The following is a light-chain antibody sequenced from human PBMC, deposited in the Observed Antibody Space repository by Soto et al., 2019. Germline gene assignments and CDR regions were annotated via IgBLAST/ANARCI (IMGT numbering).Light chain of an antibody. CDR2: AAS. V-gene: IGKV1-39*01. Sequence: DIEMTQAPSSLSASVGETIPITCRASQCISSSLNWFQHSPGQPPKLLLFAASNLHAGVPPRFSGSGSGTSFSLTIRSLQPEDFATYYCQQSFKLPRTFGPGTRV. CDR3: QQSFKLPRT. J-gene: IGKJ1*01. CDR1: QCISSS.